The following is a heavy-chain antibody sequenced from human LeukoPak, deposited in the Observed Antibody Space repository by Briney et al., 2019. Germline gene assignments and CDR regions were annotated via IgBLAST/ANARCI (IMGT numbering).Heavy chain of an antibody. CDR3: ARTLWFGELLSMYYFDY. CDR1: GYTFTSYG. V-gene: IGHV1-18*01. J-gene: IGHJ4*02. D-gene: IGHD3-10*01. CDR2: ISAYNGNT. Sequence: GASVKVSCKASGYTFTSYGISWVRQAPGQGLEWMGWISAYNGNTNYAQKPQGRVTMTTDTSTGTAYMELRSLRSDDTAVYYCARTLWFGELLSMYYFDYWGQGTLVTVSS.